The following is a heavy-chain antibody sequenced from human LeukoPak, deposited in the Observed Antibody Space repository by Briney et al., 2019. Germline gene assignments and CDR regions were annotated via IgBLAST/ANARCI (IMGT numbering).Heavy chain of an antibody. CDR1: GGSISSSNW. D-gene: IGHD4/OR15-4a*01. Sequence: SETLSLTCAVSGGSISSSNWWSWVRQPPGKGLEWIGEIYHSGSTNYNPSLKSRVTISVDKSKNQFSLKLSSVTAADTAVYYCARHYAEYGAYYFDYWGQGTLVTVSS. CDR2: IYHSGST. CDR3: ARHYAEYGAYYFDY. J-gene: IGHJ4*02. V-gene: IGHV4-4*02.